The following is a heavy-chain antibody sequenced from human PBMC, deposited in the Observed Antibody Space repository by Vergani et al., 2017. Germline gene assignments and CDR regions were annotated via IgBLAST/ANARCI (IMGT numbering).Heavy chain of an antibody. CDR3: ATPLPILL. CDR2: IRSKANSYAT. V-gene: IGHV3-73*02. J-gene: IGHJ4*02. Sequence: EVQLVESGGGLVQPGGSLKLSCAASGFTFSGSAMHWVRQASGKGLEWVGRIRSKANSYATAYAASVKGRFTISRDDSKNTAYLQMNSLKTEDTAVYYCATPLPILLWGQGTLVTVSS. CDR1: GFTFSGSA. D-gene: IGHD3-10*01.